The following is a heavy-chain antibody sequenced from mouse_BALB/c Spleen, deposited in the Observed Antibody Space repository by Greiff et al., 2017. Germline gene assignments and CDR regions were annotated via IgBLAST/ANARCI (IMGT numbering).Heavy chain of an antibody. CDR2: ISYSGST. V-gene: IGHV3-2*02. D-gene: IGHD2-4*01. CDR1: GYSITSDYA. Sequence: EVMLVESGPGLVKPSQSLSLTCTVTGYSITSDYAWNWIRQFPGNKLEWMGYISYSGSTSYNPSLKSRISITRDTSKNQFFLQLNSVTTEDTATYYCALYYDYDDYAMDYWGQGTSVTVSS. J-gene: IGHJ4*01. CDR3: ALYYDYDDYAMDY.